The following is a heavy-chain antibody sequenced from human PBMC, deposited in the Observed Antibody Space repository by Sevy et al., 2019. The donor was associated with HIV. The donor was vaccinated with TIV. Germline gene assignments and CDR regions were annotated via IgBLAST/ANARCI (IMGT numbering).Heavy chain of an antibody. J-gene: IGHJ5*02. CDR3: ARDRYCSSTSCSKSPNWFDP. D-gene: IGHD2-2*01. CDR2: ISYDGSNK. CDR1: GFTFSSYA. Sequence: GGSLRLSCAASGFTFSSYAMHWVRQAPGKGLEWVAVISYDGSNKYYADSVKGRFTISRDNSKNTLYLQMNSLRAEDTAVYYWARDRYCSSTSCSKSPNWFDPWGQGTLVTVSS. V-gene: IGHV3-30-3*01.